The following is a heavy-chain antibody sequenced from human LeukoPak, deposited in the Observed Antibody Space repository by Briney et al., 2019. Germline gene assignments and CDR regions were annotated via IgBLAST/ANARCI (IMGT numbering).Heavy chain of an antibody. CDR1: GFTFSSYA. CDR3: AKEEQGNWNYVHWYFDL. Sequence: PGGSLRLSCAASGFTFSSYAMSWVRQAPGNGLEWVSAISGSGGSTYYADSVKGRFTISRDNSKNTLYLQMNSLRAEDTAVYYCAKEEQGNWNYVHWYFDLWGRGTLVTVSS. D-gene: IGHD1-7*01. CDR2: ISGSGGST. J-gene: IGHJ2*01. V-gene: IGHV3-23*01.